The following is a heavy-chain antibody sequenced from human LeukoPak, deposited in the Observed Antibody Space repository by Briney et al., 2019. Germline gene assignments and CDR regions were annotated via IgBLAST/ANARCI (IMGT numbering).Heavy chain of an antibody. J-gene: IGHJ3*02. CDR2: IIPIFGTA. CDR1: GGTFSSYA. CDR3: ASGYYDFWSGPSARRAFDI. V-gene: IGHV1-69*05. D-gene: IGHD3-3*01. Sequence: GASVKVSCKASGGTFSSYAISWVRQAPGQGLEWMGRIIPIFGTANYAQKFQGRVTITTDESTSTAYMELSSLRSEDTAVYYCASGYYDFWSGPSARRAFDIWGQGTMVTVSS.